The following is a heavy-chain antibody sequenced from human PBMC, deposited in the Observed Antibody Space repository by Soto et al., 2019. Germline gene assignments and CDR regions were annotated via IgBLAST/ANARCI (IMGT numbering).Heavy chain of an antibody. Sequence: PSLTCTVSGGSISIYYWSWIRQPPGKGLEWIGYIYYSGSTNYNPSLKSRVTLSVDTSKNQFSLKLSSVTAADTAVYYCARSGYDYYFDYWGQGTLVTVSS. D-gene: IGHD5-12*01. CDR2: IYYSGST. CDR3: ARSGYDYYFDY. J-gene: IGHJ4*02. CDR1: GGSISIYY. V-gene: IGHV4-59*01.